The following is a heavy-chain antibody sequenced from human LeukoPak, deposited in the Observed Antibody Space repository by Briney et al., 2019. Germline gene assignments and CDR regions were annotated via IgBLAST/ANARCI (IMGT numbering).Heavy chain of an antibody. V-gene: IGHV4-38-2*02. CDR3: ARDQPQVWVTIFEEVAD. Sequence: PSETLSLTCTVSGYSISSGYYWGWIRQPPGKGLEWIGSISHSGSTYYNPSLKSRVTTSVDTSKKQFSLKLSSVTAADTALYYLARDQPQVWVTIFEEVADWGQGTMVTVSS. CDR2: ISHSGST. J-gene: IGHJ4*02. CDR1: GYSISSGYY. D-gene: IGHD2-15*01.